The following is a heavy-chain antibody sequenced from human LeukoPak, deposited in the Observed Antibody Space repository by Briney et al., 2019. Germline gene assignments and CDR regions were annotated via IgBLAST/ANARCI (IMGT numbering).Heavy chain of an antibody. V-gene: IGHV1-69*13. D-gene: IGHD5-18*01. Sequence: ASVKVSCKASGGTFSSYAISWVRQAPGQGLEWMGGIIPIFGTANYAQKFQGRVTITADESTSTAYMELGSLRSEDTAVYYCAREENTAMVLRPWGQGTLVTVSS. CDR3: AREENTAMVLRP. CDR2: IIPIFGTA. J-gene: IGHJ5*02. CDR1: GGTFSSYA.